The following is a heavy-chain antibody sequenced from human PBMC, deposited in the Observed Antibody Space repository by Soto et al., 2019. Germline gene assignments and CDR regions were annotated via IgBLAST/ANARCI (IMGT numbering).Heavy chain of an antibody. CDR2: ISGSGGST. V-gene: IGHV3-23*01. CDR1: GFTFSSYA. CDR3: AKGVGYCSGGSCYPSLDYCDY. D-gene: IGHD2-15*01. Sequence: EVQLLESGGGLVQPGGSLRLSCAASGFTFSSYAMSWVRQAPGKGLEWVSAISGSGGSTYYADSVKGRFTISRDNSKNTLYLQMNSLRAEDTAVYYCAKGVGYCSGGSCYPSLDYCDYWGQGTLVTVSS. J-gene: IGHJ4*02.